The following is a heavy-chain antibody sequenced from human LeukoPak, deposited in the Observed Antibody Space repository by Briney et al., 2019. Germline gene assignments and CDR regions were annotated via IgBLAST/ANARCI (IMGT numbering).Heavy chain of an antibody. D-gene: IGHD3/OR15-3a*01. CDR3: ARDRAALQDWVEFDP. J-gene: IGHJ5*02. V-gene: IGHV3-66*03. CDR1: GFRVSDYY. CDR2: IRDSGEA. Sequence: GGSLRLSCAVSGFRVSDYYMCWVRQAPGKGLEWVGLIRDSGEAFYADFVRGRFAISRDESENTLYLQMNSLRVEDTAVYFCARDRAALQDWVEFDPWGQGTPVIVSS.